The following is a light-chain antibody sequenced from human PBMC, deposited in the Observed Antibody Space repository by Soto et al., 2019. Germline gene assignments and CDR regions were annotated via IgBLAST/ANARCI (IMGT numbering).Light chain of an antibody. CDR1: SSDVGGYNY. J-gene: IGLJ2*01. CDR3: SSYGGYNNEI. Sequence: QSALTQPPSASGSPGQSVTISCTGTSSDVGGYNYVSWYQQHPDKAPKLIIYEVSKRPSGVPDRFSGSKSGNTASLTVSGLQAEDEADYYCSSYGGYNNEIFGGGTKLTVL. V-gene: IGLV2-8*01. CDR2: EVS.